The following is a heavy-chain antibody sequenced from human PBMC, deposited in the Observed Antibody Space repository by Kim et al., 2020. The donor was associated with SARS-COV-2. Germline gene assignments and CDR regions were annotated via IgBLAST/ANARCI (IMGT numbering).Heavy chain of an antibody. J-gene: IGHJ6*03. CDR2: IWYDGSNK. V-gene: IGHV3-33*01. D-gene: IGHD1-26*01. Sequence: GGSLRLSCAASGFTFSSYGMHWVRQAPGKGLEWVAVIWYDGSNKYYADSVKGRFTISRDNSKNTLYLQMNSLRAEDTAVYYCARPRGSYSGWYYYYMDVWGKGTTVTVSS. CDR1: GFTFSSYG. CDR3: ARPRGSYSGWYYYYMDV.